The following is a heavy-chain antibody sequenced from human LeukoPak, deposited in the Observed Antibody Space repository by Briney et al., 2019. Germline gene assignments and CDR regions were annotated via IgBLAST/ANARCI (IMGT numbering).Heavy chain of an antibody. V-gene: IGHV3-23*01. CDR1: GFTFGSSP. J-gene: IGHJ4*02. CDR3: AKRSLGSWYFFDS. CDR2: FSRNGHDT. D-gene: IGHD6-13*01. Sequence: GGSLRLSCAASGFTFGSSPMSWVRQAPGKGPEWVTTFSRNGHDTYYADSVKGRFTIFRDNSKNTLYLQMNSLRAEDTAVYYCAKRSLGSWYFFDSWGQGTLVTVSS.